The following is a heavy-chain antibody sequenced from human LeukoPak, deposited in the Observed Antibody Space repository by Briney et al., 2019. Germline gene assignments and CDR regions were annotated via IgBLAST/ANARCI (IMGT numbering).Heavy chain of an antibody. Sequence: GESLKISGKCAGHSFTSYWIGWVRPMPGKGLEWMGIIYPGDSDTRYSPSFQGQVTISADKSISTAYLQWSSLKASDTAMYYCARHSYGSGSYYKPYYYYGMDVWGQGTTVTVSS. CDR2: IYPGDSDT. CDR1: GHSFTSYW. J-gene: IGHJ6*02. V-gene: IGHV5-51*01. D-gene: IGHD3-10*01. CDR3: ARHSYGSGSYYKPYYYYGMDV.